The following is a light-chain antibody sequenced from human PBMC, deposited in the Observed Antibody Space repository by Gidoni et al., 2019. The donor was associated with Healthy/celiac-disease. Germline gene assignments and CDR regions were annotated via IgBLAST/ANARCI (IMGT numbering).Light chain of an antibody. CDR3: QQYYSTPLT. J-gene: IGKJ4*01. CDR2: WAS. Sequence: IVMTQSPASLAVSLGERATINCKSSQSVLYSSNNKNYLAWYQKKPGQPPKLIIYWASTRESGVPDRFCGSGSGTDFTLTISSLQAEDVAVYYCQQYYSTPLTFGGGTKVEIK. CDR1: QSVLYSSNNKNY. V-gene: IGKV4-1*01.